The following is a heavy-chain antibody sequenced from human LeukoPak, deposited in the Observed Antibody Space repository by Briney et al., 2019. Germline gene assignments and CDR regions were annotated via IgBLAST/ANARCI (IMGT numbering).Heavy chain of an antibody. V-gene: IGHV4-34*01. J-gene: IGHJ6*03. CDR2: INHSGST. Sequence: SETLSLTCAVYGGSFSGYYWSWIRQPPGKGLEWIGEINHSGSTNYNPSLKSRVTISVDTSKNQFSLKLSSVTAADTAVYYCARVGRIGSGYYYYYYMDVWGKGTTATVSS. CDR3: ARVGRIGSGYYYYYYMDV. D-gene: IGHD1-26*01. CDR1: GGSFSGYY.